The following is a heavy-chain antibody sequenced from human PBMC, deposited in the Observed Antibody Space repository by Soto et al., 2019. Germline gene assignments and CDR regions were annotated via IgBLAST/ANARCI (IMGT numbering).Heavy chain of an antibody. Sequence: QVQLVESGGGLVQPGGSLRLSCAASGFTFSDFYMSWIRLAPGKGLEWISYISSSGGTMHYADSVKGRFSISRDNAKNSLYLEMTSLGSDDTAVDYCARGSGYFDYWGQGTLVTVSS. CDR1: GFTFSDFY. CDR2: ISSSGGTM. J-gene: IGHJ4*02. V-gene: IGHV3-11*01. CDR3: ARGSGYFDY.